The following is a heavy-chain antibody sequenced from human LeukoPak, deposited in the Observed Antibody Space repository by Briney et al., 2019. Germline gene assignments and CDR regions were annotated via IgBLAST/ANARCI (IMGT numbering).Heavy chain of an antibody. D-gene: IGHD3-22*01. V-gene: IGHV4-34*01. J-gene: IGHJ4*02. CDR3: AGRYYYDSSGYFYVDW. CDR2: INHSGST. Sequence: SSETLSLTCAVYGGSFSGYYWSWIRQPPGKGLEWIGEINHSGSTNYNPSLKSRVTISVDTSKNQFSLKLSSVTAADTAVYYCAGRYYYDSSGYFYVDWWGQGTLVTVSS. CDR1: GGSFSGYY.